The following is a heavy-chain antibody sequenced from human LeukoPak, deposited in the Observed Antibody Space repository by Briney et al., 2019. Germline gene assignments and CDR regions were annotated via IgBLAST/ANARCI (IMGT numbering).Heavy chain of an antibody. CDR2: INSDGSST. Sequence: GGSLRLSCAASGFTFSSYWMHWVRQAPGKGLVWVSRINSDGSSTSYADSVKGRFTISRDNAKNSLYLQMNSLRAEDTAVYHCERAITNYGYIFDYWGQGTLVTVSS. D-gene: IGHD5-18*01. J-gene: IGHJ4*02. V-gene: IGHV3-74*01. CDR1: GFTFSSYW. CDR3: ERAITNYGYIFDY.